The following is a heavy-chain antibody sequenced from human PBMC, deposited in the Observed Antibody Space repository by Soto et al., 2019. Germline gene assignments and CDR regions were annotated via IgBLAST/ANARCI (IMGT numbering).Heavy chain of an antibody. J-gene: IGHJ4*02. CDR1: GYTFTSYG. CDR2: ISAYNGDT. D-gene: IGHD3-22*01. V-gene: IGHV1-18*01. CDR3: ARASDHYDSSGGQDY. Sequence: VQLVQSGAEVKKPGASVKVSCKASGYTFTSYGISWVRQAPGQGLEWMGWISAYNGDTNYAQKPQGRVTMTTDTSTSTAYMELRSLRPDDTAVYYCARASDHYDSSGGQDYWGQGTLVTVSS.